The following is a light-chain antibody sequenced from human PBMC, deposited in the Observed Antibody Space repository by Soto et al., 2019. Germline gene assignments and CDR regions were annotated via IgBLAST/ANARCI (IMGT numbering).Light chain of an antibody. J-gene: IGKJ5*01. Sequence: EIVLTQSXATLSFSPGERATLSFRASERLSSVYLAWYQKRPGQPNRLLIYGASNRATGIPDRFSGSGSGTDFTLIINRLQPEDVAIYYCQQYGGSPRITCGQGTRLEIK. CDR1: ERLSSVY. V-gene: IGKV3-20*01. CDR3: QQYGGSPRIT. CDR2: GAS.